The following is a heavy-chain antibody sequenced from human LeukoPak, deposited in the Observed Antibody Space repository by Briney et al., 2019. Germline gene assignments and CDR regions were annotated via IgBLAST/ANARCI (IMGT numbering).Heavy chain of an antibody. V-gene: IGHV4-59*01. D-gene: IGHD5-18*01. CDR1: GGSISSYY. CDR2: IYYSGST. CDR3: ARVGRGYSYGSLDY. J-gene: IGHJ4*02. Sequence: SETLSLTCTVSGGSISSYYWSWIRQPPGKGLEWIGYIYYSGSTNYNPSLKSRVTISVDTSKNQFSLKLSSVTAADTAVYYCARVGRGYSYGSLDYWGQGTLVTVSS.